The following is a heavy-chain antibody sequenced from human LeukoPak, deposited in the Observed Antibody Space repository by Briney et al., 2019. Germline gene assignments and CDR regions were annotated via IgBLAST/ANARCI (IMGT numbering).Heavy chain of an antibody. D-gene: IGHD3-22*01. J-gene: IGHJ4*02. CDR3: ARQSISGSSLSYFDY. Sequence: SETLSLTCTVSGGSISSYYWSWLRQPPGKGLEWVGNIYDSGSTNYNPSLKSRVTISVDTSKNQCSLKLSSVTAADTAVYYCARQSISGSSLSYFDYWGQGTLVNVSS. CDR1: GGSISSYY. CDR2: IYDSGST. V-gene: IGHV4-59*01.